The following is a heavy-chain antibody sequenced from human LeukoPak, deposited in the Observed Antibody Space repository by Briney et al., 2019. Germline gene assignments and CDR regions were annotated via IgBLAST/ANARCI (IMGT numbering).Heavy chain of an antibody. CDR1: GYTFTSYG. CDR2: ISAYNGNT. J-gene: IGHJ4*02. Sequence: ASVKVSCKASGYTFTSYGISWVRQAPGQGLEWMGWISAYNGNTNYAQELQGRVTMTTDTSTSTAYMELRSLRSDDTAVYYCARGRSGYCSSTSCYTGFDYWGQGTLVTVSS. CDR3: ARGRSGYCSSTSCYTGFDY. D-gene: IGHD2-2*02. V-gene: IGHV1-18*01.